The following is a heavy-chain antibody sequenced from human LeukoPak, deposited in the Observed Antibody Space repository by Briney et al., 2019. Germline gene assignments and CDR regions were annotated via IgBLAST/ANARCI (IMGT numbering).Heavy chain of an antibody. CDR2: VNPDGSST. J-gene: IGHJ4*02. V-gene: IGHV3-74*03. CDR1: GFTFSRYW. CDR3: GRGGSYGDY. D-gene: IGHD3-16*01. Sequence: PGGSLRLSCAASGFTFSRYWMHRVRQVPGKGLVWVSRVNPDGSSTTYADSVKGRFTSSRDNAKNTLYLQMNRLRVEDTAVYYCGRGGSYGDYWGQGILVTVSS.